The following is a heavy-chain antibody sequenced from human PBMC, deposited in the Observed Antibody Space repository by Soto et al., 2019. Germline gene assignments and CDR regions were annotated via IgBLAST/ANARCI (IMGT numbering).Heavy chain of an antibody. J-gene: IGHJ2*01. Sequence: QVHLQESGPGVVKASETLSLTCSLSGGSTSGKYWSWIRQSAGKGLEWIGRIYSSGRTHYNPSLGSRVSMSVAQNSFSLRLTSVTAADTAIYYCARDFDVNTALDYWYFDLWGHGTQVSVSS. D-gene: IGHD3-9*01. CDR3: ARDFDVNTALDYWYFDL. CDR1: GGSTSGKY. V-gene: IGHV4-4*07. CDR2: IYSSGRT.